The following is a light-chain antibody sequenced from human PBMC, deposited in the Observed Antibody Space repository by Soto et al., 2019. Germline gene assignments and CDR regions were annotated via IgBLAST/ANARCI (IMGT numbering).Light chain of an antibody. Sequence: EIVMTQSPATLSVSPGERVTLSCRASQSVSSNLAWYQQKPGQAPRLLIYGASTRATGIPARFSGGGSETEFTLTISSLQSEDFAVYYCQQYHKWPPRTFGQGTKVDIK. CDR3: QQYHKWPPRT. J-gene: IGKJ1*01. CDR1: QSVSSN. CDR2: GAS. V-gene: IGKV3-15*01.